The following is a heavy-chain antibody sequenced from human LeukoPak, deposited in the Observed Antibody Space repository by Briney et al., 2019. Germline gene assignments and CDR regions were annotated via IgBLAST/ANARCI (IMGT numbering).Heavy chain of an antibody. V-gene: IGHV3-7*04. J-gene: IGHJ4*02. CDR3: ARVWDISGVYFDY. CDR2: IKQDGSEK. CDR1: GFTFSSYW. D-gene: IGHD3-22*01. Sequence: GGSLRLSCAASGFTFSSYWMSWVRQAPGKGLERVANIKQDGSEKYYVDSVKGRFTISRDNAKNSLYLQMNSLRAEDTAVYYCARVWDISGVYFDYWAQGTLVTVSS.